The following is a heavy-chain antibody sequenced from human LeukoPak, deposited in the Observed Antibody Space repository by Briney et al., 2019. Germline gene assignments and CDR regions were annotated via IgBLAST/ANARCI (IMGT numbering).Heavy chain of an antibody. CDR1: GFTFSSYA. CDR2: ISGSGGST. D-gene: IGHD3-10*01. Sequence: PGGSLRLSCAASGFTFSSYAMSWVRQAPGKGLEWVSAISGSGGSTYYADSVKGRFTISRDSSKNTLYLQMNSLRAEDTAVYYCAKDNYYGSGSYVDYWGQGTLVTVSS. CDR3: AKDNYYGSGSYVDY. V-gene: IGHV3-23*01. J-gene: IGHJ4*02.